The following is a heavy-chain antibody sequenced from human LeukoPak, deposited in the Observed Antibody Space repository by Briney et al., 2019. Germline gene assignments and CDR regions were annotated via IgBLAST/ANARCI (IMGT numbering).Heavy chain of an antibody. J-gene: IGHJ4*02. V-gene: IGHV4-59*08. CDR3: ARHSASWYYFEY. D-gene: IGHD6-13*01. CDR1: GGSISSYY. CDR2: IYYSGST. Sequence: SETLSLTCTVSGGSISSYYWSWIRQPPGKGLEWIGYIYYSGSTNYNPSLKSRVTISVDTSDNQFSLKLSSVTAADTAVYYCARHSASWYYFEYWGQGTLVTVSS.